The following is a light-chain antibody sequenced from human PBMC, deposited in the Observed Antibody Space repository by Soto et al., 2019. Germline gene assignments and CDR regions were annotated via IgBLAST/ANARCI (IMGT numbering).Light chain of an antibody. V-gene: IGKV3-20*01. CDR3: QQYGSSPPIT. CDR1: QSVSSSY. Sequence: IVLTQSPGPLSLSPGERATLSCRASQSVSSSYLAWYQQKPGQAPRLLIYGASSRATGIPDRFSGSGSGTDFTLTISRLEPEDFAVYYGQQYGSSPPITFGQGTRLESK. CDR2: GAS. J-gene: IGKJ5*01.